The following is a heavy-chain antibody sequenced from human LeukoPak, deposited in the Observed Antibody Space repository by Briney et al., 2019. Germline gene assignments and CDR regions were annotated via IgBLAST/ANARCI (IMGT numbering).Heavy chain of an antibody. CDR1: GFPYSCSV. V-gene: IGHV3-73*01. D-gene: IGHD1-14*01. J-gene: IGHJ3*02. CDR3: TRPSHSYGTDAFDI. Sequence: GGSLRLSCAASGFPYSCSVMHWVRQASGKGLEWVGRIRSKADSYATAYAASVKGRFTITRDDSENTAYLQMNSLKTEDTAVYYCTRPSHSYGTDAFDIWGQGTMVTVSS. CDR2: IRSKADSYAT.